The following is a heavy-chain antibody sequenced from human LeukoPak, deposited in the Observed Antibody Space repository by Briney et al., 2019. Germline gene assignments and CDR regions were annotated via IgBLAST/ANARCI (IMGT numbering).Heavy chain of an antibody. D-gene: IGHD6-13*01. CDR1: GGSISSSSYY. CDR2: IYYSGST. Sequence: SETLSLTCTVSGGSISSSSYYWGWIRQPPGKGLEWIGSIYYSGSTYYNPSLKSRVTISVDTSKNQFSLKLSSVTAADTAVYFCARGRVSSSTWYSTYYYYFYMDVCGKGTTVTASS. J-gene: IGHJ6*03. CDR3: ARGRVSSSTWYSTYYYYFYMDV. V-gene: IGHV4-39*01.